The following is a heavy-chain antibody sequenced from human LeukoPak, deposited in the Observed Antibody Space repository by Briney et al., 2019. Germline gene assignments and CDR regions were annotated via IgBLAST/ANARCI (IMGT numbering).Heavy chain of an antibody. J-gene: IGHJ3*01. Sequence: GGSLRLSCAASGFTVNNNYMSWVRQAPGKGLEWVSGISWNGGSMDYADSVKGRFTISRDNAKNSLYLQMNSLRTEDTALYYCAKGVGSSSYWAIDVWGQGTMVTVSS. CDR1: GFTVNNNY. V-gene: IGHV3-9*01. CDR2: ISWNGGSM. D-gene: IGHD3-22*01. CDR3: AKGVGSSSYWAIDV.